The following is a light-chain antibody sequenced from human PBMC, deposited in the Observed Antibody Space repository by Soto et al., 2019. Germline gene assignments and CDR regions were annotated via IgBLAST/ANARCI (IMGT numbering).Light chain of an antibody. CDR2: SDN. J-gene: IGLJ1*01. CDR3: QSYDNNSDYV. V-gene: IGLV1-40*01. CDR1: SSNIGAGYV. Sequence: QSVLTQPPSVSGAPGQRVTISCTGSSSNIGAGYVVHWYQQLPGAAPKLLIFSDNNRPSGVPDRFSGSKSGTSASLAITALRAEDEADYYCQSYDNNSDYVFGTGTKVTVL.